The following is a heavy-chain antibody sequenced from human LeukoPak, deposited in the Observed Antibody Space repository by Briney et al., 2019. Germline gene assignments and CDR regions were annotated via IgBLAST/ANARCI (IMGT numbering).Heavy chain of an antibody. Sequence: SETLSLTCTVSGGSISSGGYYWSWIRQPPGEGLEWIGYIYHSGSTYYNPSLKSRVTISIDRSKNQFSLKLSSVTAADTAVYYCARYDSRLGFDYWGQGTLVTVSS. CDR3: ARYDSRLGFDY. J-gene: IGHJ4*02. D-gene: IGHD3-3*01. V-gene: IGHV4-30-2*01. CDR1: GGSISSGGYY. CDR2: IYHSGST.